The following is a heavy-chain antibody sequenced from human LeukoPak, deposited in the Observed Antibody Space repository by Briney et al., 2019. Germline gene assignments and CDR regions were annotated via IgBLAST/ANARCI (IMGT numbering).Heavy chain of an antibody. J-gene: IGHJ6*03. CDR2: MNPNSGNT. CDR3: ARGQGGGYDFWSGYYYYYYMDV. D-gene: IGHD3-3*01. Sequence: ASVKVSCKASGYTFTSYDINWVRQATGQGLEWMGWMNPNSGNTGYAQKFQGRVTITRNTSISTAYMELSSLRSEDTAVYYCARGQGGGYDFWSGYYYYYYMDVWGKGTTATVSS. V-gene: IGHV1-8*03. CDR1: GYTFTSYD.